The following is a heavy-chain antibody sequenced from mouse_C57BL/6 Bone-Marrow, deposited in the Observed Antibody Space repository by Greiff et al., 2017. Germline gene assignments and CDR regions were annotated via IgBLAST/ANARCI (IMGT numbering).Heavy chain of an antibody. D-gene: IGHD1-1*01. CDR3: VRDPTVVGGGYFDV. CDR2: IRSKSSNYAT. CDR1: GFTFNTYA. Sequence: EVQGVESGGGLVQPKGSLKLSCAASGFTFNTYAMHWVRQAPGKGLEWVARIRSKSSNYATYYADSVKDRFTISRDDSQSMLYLQMNNLKTEDTAMYYCVRDPTVVGGGYFDVWGTGTTVTVSS. J-gene: IGHJ1*03. V-gene: IGHV10-3*01.